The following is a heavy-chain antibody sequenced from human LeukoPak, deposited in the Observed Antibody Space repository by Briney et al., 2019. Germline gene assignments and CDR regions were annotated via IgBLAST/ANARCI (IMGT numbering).Heavy chain of an antibody. V-gene: IGHV3-7*05. Sequence: GGSLRLSCAASGFTFSSFGMTWVRQAPGKGLEWVANIKEDGSEKYYVDSVKGRFTISRDNAKNSLYLQMNRLRAEDTAVYYCARWAESNDYWGQGTLVTVSS. J-gene: IGHJ4*02. CDR2: IKEDGSEK. CDR1: GFTFSSFG. CDR3: ARWAESNDY.